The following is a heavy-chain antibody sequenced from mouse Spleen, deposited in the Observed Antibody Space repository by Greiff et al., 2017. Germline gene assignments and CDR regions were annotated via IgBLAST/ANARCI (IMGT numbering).Heavy chain of an antibody. CDR1: GFSLTSYG. J-gene: IGHJ4*01. CDR3: AKGLDYGYDGGAMDY. V-gene: IGHV2-5*01. Sequence: QVQLQQSGPGLVQPSQSLSITCTVSGFSLTSYGVHWVRQSPGKGLEWLGVIWRGGSTDYNAAFMSRLSITKDNSKSQVFFKMNSLQADDTAIYYCAKGLDYGYDGGAMDYWGQGTSVTVSS. D-gene: IGHD2-2*01. CDR2: IWRGGST.